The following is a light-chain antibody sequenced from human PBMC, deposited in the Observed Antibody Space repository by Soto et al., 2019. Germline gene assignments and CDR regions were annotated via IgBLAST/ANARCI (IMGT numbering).Light chain of an antibody. V-gene: IGLV1-40*01. J-gene: IGLJ1*01. CDR2: GNS. CDR1: NSNIGAGYD. CDR3: RSSDTGQRALYV. Sequence: QSVLTQPPSVSGAPGQRVTISCTGSNSNIGAGYDVHWYQLLPGTAPKLLIFGNSNRPSGVAHRFSDSKSCTSASLAITGVQAEDEADYYCRSSDTGQRALYVFGTGTKLTVL.